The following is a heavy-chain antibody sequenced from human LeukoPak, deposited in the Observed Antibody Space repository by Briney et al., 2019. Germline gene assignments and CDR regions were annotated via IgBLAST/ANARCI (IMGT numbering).Heavy chain of an antibody. CDR1: GGTFSSYA. D-gene: IGHD2-2*01. CDR2: INTNTGNP. V-gene: IGHV7-4-1*02. Sequence: ASVKVSCKASGGTFSSYAISWVRQAPGQGHEWMGWINTNTGNPTYAQGFTGRFVFSLDTSVSTAYLQISSLKAEDTAVYYCARRLGYCSSTSCPLGVDYWGQGTLVIVSS. CDR3: ARRLGYCSSTSCPLGVDY. J-gene: IGHJ4*02.